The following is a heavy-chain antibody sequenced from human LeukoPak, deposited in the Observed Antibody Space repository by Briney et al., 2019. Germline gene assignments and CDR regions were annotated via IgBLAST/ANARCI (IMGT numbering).Heavy chain of an antibody. V-gene: IGHV3-48*01. CDR1: GLTFNSYW. CDR3: ARDRLHYGEYEKTFDY. J-gene: IGHJ4*02. CDR2: ISHSSSTI. Sequence: GGSLRLSCAASGLTFNSYWMHWVRQAPGKGLGWVSYISHSSSTIYYADSVKGRFTISRDNAKKSLYLQMNSLRAEDSAVYYCARDRLHYGEYEKTFDYWGQGTLVTVSS. D-gene: IGHD4-17*01.